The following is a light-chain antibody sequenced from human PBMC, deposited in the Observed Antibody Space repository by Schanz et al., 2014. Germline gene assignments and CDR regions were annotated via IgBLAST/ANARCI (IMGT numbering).Light chain of an antibody. J-gene: IGKJ1*01. CDR1: QNVDSVY. CDR2: GAS. Sequence: ENVLTQSPGTLSLSPGERAALSCRASQNVDSVYLAWYQQKPGQAPRLLIYGASNRATGIPTRFSGSGSGTEFTLTISGLQSEDFAIYYCQQYHTSRTFGQGTKVEIK. V-gene: IGKV3-20*01. CDR3: QQYHTSRT.